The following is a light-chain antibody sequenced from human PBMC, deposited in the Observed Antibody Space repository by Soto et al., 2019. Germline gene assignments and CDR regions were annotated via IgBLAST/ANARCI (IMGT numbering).Light chain of an antibody. CDR2: GAS. Sequence: EIVLTQYPGTLSLSPGERATLSCRASQSVSNNYLAWYQQKPGQAPRLLIYGASNRATGIPDRFSGSGSGTDFTLTISRLEPEDFAVYYCQHYHGWPITFGQGTRLEIK. CDR1: QSVSNNY. J-gene: IGKJ5*01. CDR3: QHYHGWPIT. V-gene: IGKV3-20*01.